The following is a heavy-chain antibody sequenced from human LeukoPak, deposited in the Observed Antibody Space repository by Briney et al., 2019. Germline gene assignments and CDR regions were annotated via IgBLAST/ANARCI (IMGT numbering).Heavy chain of an antibody. J-gene: IGHJ4*02. CDR3: TKAKGQSWLFSHY. D-gene: IGHD3-22*01. CDR1: GFTFNSYG. V-gene: IGHV3-30*02. CDR2: IHYDGNEK. Sequence: GGSLGLSCIASGFTFNSYGMNWVRQAPGKGLEWVAFIHYDGNEKYYADSVKGRFTVSRDNSKTTVYLQMSDLRGEDTAVYYCTKAKGQSWLFSHYWGRGTLVTVSS.